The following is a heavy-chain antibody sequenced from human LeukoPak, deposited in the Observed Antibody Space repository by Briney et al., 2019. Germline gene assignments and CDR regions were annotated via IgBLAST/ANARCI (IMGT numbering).Heavy chain of an antibody. CDR2: ISSSGGTI. V-gene: IGHV3-48*03. D-gene: IGHD2-21*01. J-gene: IGHJ4*02. CDR3: VREVRREGDQFDY. CDR1: GFTFSTYE. Sequence: PGGSLGLSCAASGFTFSTYEMNWVRQAPGKGLEWVSYISSSGGTIHYSDSVKGRFTISRDNAKNSLYLQMNSLRAEDTAVYYCVREVRREGDQFDYWGQGTLVTVSS.